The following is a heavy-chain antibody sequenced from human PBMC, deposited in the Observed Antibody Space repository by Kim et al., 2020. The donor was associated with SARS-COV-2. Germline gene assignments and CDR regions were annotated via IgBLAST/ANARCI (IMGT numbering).Heavy chain of an antibody. J-gene: IGHJ5*02. CDR1: GGSFSGYY. Sequence: SETLSLTCAVYGGSFSGYYWSWIRQPPGKGLEWIGEINHSGSTNYNPSLKSRVTISVDTSKNQFSLKLSSVTAADTAVYYCARGRLMVYARLGWFDPWGQGTLVTVSS. CDR3: ARGRLMVYARLGWFDP. D-gene: IGHD2-8*01. CDR2: INHSGST. V-gene: IGHV4-34*01.